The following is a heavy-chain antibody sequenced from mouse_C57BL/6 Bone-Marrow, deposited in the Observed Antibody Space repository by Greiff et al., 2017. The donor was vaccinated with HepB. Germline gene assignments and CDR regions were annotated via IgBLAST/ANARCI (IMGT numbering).Heavy chain of an antibody. CDR1: GYAFSSSW. D-gene: IGHD1-1*01. J-gene: IGHJ2*01. CDR3: ARENYYGSSYYFDY. V-gene: IGHV1-82*01. CDR2: IYPGDGDT. Sequence: VMLVESGPELVKPGASVKISCKASGYAFSSSWMNWVKQRPGKGLEWIGRIYPGDGDTNYNGKFKGKATLTADKSSSTAYMQLSSLTSEDSAVYFCARENYYGSSYYFDYWGQGTTLTVSS.